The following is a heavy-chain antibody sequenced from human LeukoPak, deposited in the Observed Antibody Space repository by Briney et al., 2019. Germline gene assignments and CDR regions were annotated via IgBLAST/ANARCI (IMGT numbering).Heavy chain of an antibody. CDR1: GGSFSGYY. CDR3: ARDYYVWGSYRYNWFDP. V-gene: IGHV4-34*01. Sequence: SETLSLTCAVYGGSFSGYYWSWIRQPPGQGLGWIGEINHIVSTNYNPSLKRRVTTSLDKSKNQFSLKLSSVAAADTAVYYCARDYYVWGSYRYNWFDPWGQGTLVTVSS. J-gene: IGHJ5*02. CDR2: INHIVST. D-gene: IGHD3-16*02.